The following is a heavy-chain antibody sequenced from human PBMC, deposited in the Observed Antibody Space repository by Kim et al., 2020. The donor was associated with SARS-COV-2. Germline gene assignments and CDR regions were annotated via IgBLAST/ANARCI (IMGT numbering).Heavy chain of an antibody. CDR2: NGNT. J-gene: IGHJ4*02. CDR3: ARDPPFDS. Sequence: NGNTNYAQILQGRVTMTTDTSTSTAYMELRSLRSDDTAVYFCARDPPFDSWGQGTLVTVSS. V-gene: IGHV1-18*01.